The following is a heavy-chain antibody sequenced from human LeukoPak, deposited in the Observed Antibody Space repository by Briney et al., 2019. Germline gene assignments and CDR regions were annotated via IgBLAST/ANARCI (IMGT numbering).Heavy chain of an antibody. D-gene: IGHD2-2*02. J-gene: IGHJ4*02. CDR2: INWRSDEI. Sequence: GGSLRLSCAASGFTFSSYAMHWVRQAPMKGLEWVASINWRSDEIGYADSVKGRFTISRDNAKNSLYLQMNSLRAEDTVVYYCARGPIPDYWGQGTLVTVSS. CDR1: GFTFSSYA. CDR3: ARGPIPDY. V-gene: IGHV3-21*01.